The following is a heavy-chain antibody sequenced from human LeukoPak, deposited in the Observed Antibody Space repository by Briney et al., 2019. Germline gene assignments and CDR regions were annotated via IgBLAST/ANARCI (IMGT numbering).Heavy chain of an antibody. V-gene: IGHV3-23*01. Sequence: GGSLRLSFAASGLTFSSYAMGWVRQAPGRGLEWVSTINGGGVNTHYADSVGGRFTSSRDHALNSLFLQMYSLRPDDTAVYYCVRDRGWFHFDHWGQGTLLTVPS. CDR2: INGGGVNT. D-gene: IGHD6-19*01. CDR3: VRDRGWFHFDH. CDR1: GLTFSSYA. J-gene: IGHJ5*02.